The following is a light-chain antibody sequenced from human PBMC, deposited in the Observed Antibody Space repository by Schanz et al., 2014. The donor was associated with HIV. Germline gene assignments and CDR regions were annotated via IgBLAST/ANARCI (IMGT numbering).Light chain of an antibody. Sequence: QSVLTQPPSVSGAPGQRVTISCTGGSSIIGAGFNVHWYQQLPGTAPKLLIYGNDKRPAGVPDRFSGSKSGTSASLAITGLQAEDEADYYCQSYDSSLSGSVVFGGGTKLTVL. CDR3: QSYDSSLSGSVV. CDR2: GND. J-gene: IGLJ2*01. V-gene: IGLV1-40*01. CDR1: SSIIGAGFN.